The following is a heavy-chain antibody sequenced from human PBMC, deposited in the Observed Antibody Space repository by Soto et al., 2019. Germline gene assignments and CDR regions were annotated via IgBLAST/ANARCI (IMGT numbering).Heavy chain of an antibody. CDR2: SGGSDLTT. V-gene: IGHV3-23*01. CDR3: VTQSWNY. D-gene: IGHD1-1*01. J-gene: IGHJ4*02. CDR1: GLTFSRAD. Sequence: EVQLLESGGGLVQPGGSLRLSGVASGLTFSRADLSWVRQPPGKGLEWVSASGGSDLTTHYVDSVKGRVTISRDSSKNRLYLQMNTLSAEDMAVFYCVTQSWNYWGRGTLVTVPS.